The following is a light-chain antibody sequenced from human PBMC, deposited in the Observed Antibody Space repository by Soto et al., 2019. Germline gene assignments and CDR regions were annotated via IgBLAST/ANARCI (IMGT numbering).Light chain of an antibody. CDR1: SSNFGGNT. V-gene: IGLV1-44*01. CDR2: SNN. Sequence: QSVLTQPPSASGTPGQRVIISCSGSSSNFGGNTANWYQQFPGTSPKVLIYSNNQRPSGGPDRFSGSKSVTSASLAISGLQSEDEADYYCAAWDDSLNGWVFGGGTKVTVL. J-gene: IGLJ3*02. CDR3: AAWDDSLNGWV.